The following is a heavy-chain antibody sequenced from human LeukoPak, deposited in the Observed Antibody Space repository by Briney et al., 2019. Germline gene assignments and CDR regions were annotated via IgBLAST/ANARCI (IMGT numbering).Heavy chain of an antibody. CDR1: SYTFSEFH. J-gene: IGHJ6*02. V-gene: IGHV1-2*02. CDR2: INPNSGST. CDR3: ARPYCSGGSCYYFGMDV. D-gene: IGHD2-15*01. Sequence: GASVKVSCKASSYTFSEFHIQWVRQAPGQGLEWLGWINPNSGSTHYAQQFQGRVTMTRDTSTSTAYMELSRLTSDDTAVYYCARPYCSGGSCYYFGMDVWGQGTTVTVS.